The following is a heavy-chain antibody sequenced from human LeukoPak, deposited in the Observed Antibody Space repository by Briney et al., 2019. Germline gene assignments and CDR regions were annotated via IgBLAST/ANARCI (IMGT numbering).Heavy chain of an antibody. Sequence: GGSLRLSCAASGFTFSSYAMHWVRQAPGKGLEWVAVIWSDTTNKYYADSVKGRFTISRDNSKNTLYLQMSSLRAEDTAMYYCARDRLTTVTTFHFDYWGQGILVTVSS. V-gene: IGHV3-33*01. D-gene: IGHD4-17*01. CDR3: ARDRLTTVTTFHFDY. J-gene: IGHJ4*02. CDR1: GFTFSSYA. CDR2: IWSDTTNK.